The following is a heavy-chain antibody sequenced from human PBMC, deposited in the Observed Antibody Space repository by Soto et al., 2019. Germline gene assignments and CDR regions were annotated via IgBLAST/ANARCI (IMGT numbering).Heavy chain of an antibody. V-gene: IGHV3-30*18. CDR1: GFIYSSCA. D-gene: IGHD2-8*02. Sequence: QVQLVESGGGVVQPGRSLRLSCSASGFIYSSCAMHWVRQVPGKGLEWLAVVSHDGTLYPYADSVRGRFTISRDNSRKMLYLQMNSLRPDDTAVYYCVKDQSDTWSFDNWGQGTLVTVSS. CDR2: VSHDGTLY. J-gene: IGHJ4*02. CDR3: VKDQSDTWSFDN.